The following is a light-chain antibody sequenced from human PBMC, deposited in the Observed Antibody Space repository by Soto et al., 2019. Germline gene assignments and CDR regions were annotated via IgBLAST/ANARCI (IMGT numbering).Light chain of an antibody. V-gene: IGKV1-5*03. CDR3: QQYETFPLT. CDR2: KAS. J-gene: IGKJ4*01. CDR1: QSISGW. Sequence: DIQMTQSPATLSASVGDRVTISCRASQSISGWLAWYQQKPGKAPKLLIYKASILESGVPSRFSGSGSATEFTLTISSLQPEDFASYYCQQYETFPLTFGGGTKVDI.